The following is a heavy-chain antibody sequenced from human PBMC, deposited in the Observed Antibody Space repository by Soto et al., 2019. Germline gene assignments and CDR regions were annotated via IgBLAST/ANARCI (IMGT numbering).Heavy chain of an antibody. CDR3: AKDLGHGGRGAFDI. D-gene: IGHD7-27*01. Sequence: QVPLVESGGGVVQPGRSLRLSFAASGFTFSSYGMHWVRQAPGKGLEWVALISYDGSNKYYADSVKGRFTISRDNSKNTLYLQMNSLRTEDTAVYYCAKDLGHGGRGAFDIWGQGTMVTVSS. CDR2: ISYDGSNK. J-gene: IGHJ3*02. V-gene: IGHV3-30*18. CDR1: GFTFSSYG.